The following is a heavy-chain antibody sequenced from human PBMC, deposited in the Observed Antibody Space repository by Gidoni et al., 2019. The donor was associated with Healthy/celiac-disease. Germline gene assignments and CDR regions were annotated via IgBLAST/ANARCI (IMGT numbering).Heavy chain of an antibody. CDR1: GFTFSANG. D-gene: IGHD5-18*01. Sequence: QVQLVESGGGVVQPGRSLRLSCAASGFTFSANGIHWVRQAPGKGLEWVAVIWYDGSNKYYADSVKGRFTISRDNSKNTLYLQMNSLRAEDTAVYYCARGVIWGYSPVNFDYWGQGTLVTVSS. J-gene: IGHJ4*02. CDR2: IWYDGSNK. CDR3: ARGVIWGYSPVNFDY. V-gene: IGHV3-33*01.